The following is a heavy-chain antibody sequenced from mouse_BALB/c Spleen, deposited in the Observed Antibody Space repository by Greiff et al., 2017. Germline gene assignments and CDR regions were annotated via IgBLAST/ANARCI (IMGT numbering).Heavy chain of an antibody. CDR2: ISSGGSYT. Sequence: EVKLMESGGGLVKPGGSLKLSCAASGFTFSSYAMSWVRQSPEKRLEWVAEISSGGSYTYYPDTVTGRFTISRDNAKNTLYLEMSSLRSEDTAMYYCAAEGLRRFAYWGQGTLVTVSA. J-gene: IGHJ3*01. D-gene: IGHD2-4*01. V-gene: IGHV5-9-4*01. CDR1: GFTFSSYA. CDR3: AAEGLRRFAY.